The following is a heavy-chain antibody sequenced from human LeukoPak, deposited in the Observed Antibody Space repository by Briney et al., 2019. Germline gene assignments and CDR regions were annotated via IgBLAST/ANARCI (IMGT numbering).Heavy chain of an antibody. J-gene: IGHJ4*02. Sequence: ASVKVSCKASGYTFTGYYMHWVRQAPGQGLEWMGWINPNSGGTNYAQKFQGRVTMTRDTSISTAYMELSRLRSDDTAVYYCARGSGWYLFMEFASKPWIDYWGQGTLVTVSP. CDR3: ARGSGWYLFMEFASKPWIDY. CDR2: INPNSGGT. CDR1: GYTFTGYY. D-gene: IGHD6-19*01. V-gene: IGHV1-2*02.